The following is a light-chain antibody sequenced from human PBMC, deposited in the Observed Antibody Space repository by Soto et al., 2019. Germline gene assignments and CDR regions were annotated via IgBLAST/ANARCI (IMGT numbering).Light chain of an antibody. V-gene: IGKV3-11*01. CDR1: QRVSSY. CDR3: QQRSTSPPFT. Sequence: EIVLTQSPATLSLSPGERATLSCRASQRVSSYLAWYQQKPGQAPSLLIYDASNRATGIPARFSGIGSGTDFTLAINCLAPEAFAVYYWQQRSTSPPFTFGQGTRLEIK. J-gene: IGKJ5*01. CDR2: DAS.